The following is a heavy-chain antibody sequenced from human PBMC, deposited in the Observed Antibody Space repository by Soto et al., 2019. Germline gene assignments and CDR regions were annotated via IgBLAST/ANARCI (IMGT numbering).Heavy chain of an antibody. V-gene: IGHV1-18*04. CDR2: ISAYSGNT. CDR1: GYTFTSDG. J-gene: IGHJ6*02. D-gene: IGHD1-26*01. CDR3: ARDRIVGATRYYYYGMHV. Sequence: ASVKVSCKASGYTFTSDGISWVRQAHGQGLEWMGWISAYSGNTNYAQKLQGRVTMTTDTSTSTAYMELRSLRSDDTAVYYCARDRIVGATRYYYYGMHVWAQGTTVTVSS.